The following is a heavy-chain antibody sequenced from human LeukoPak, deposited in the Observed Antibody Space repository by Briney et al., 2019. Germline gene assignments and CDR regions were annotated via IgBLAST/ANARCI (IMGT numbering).Heavy chain of an antibody. CDR3: ARGPDYGDSDSPFDY. CDR2: INHSGST. Sequence: SETLSLTCAVYGGSFSGYYRSWIRQPPGKGLEWIGEINHSGSTNYNPSLKSRVTISVDTSKNQFSLKLSSVTAADTAVYYCARGPDYGDSDSPFDYWGQGTLVTVSS. D-gene: IGHD4-17*01. CDR1: GGSFSGYY. J-gene: IGHJ4*02. V-gene: IGHV4-34*01.